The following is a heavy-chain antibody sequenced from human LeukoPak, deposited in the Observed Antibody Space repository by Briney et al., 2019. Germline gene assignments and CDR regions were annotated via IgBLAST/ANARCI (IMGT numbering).Heavy chain of an antibody. CDR1: GGSFSGYY. J-gene: IGHJ6*04. Sequence: PSETLSLTCAVYGGSFSGYYWSWIRQPAGKGLEWIGRIYTSGSTNYNPSLKSRVTMSVDTSKNQFSLKLSSVTAADTAVYYCAREGILLWFLDVWGKGTTVTVSS. CDR2: IYTSGST. D-gene: IGHD3-10*01. V-gene: IGHV4-4*07. CDR3: AREGILLWFLDV.